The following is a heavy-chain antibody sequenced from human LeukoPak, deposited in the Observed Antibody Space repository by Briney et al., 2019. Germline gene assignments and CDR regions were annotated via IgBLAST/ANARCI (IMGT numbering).Heavy chain of an antibody. Sequence: SETLSLTCSVSGGSISSSGYYWGWIRQPPGMDLEWIGSIYYSGNTFYIPSPKSRLTISLDTSKNQFSLKLSSVTAADTAVYYCARDKGHFDVDYWGQGTLVTVSS. CDR2: IYYSGNT. J-gene: IGHJ4*02. CDR3: ARDKGHFDVDY. D-gene: IGHD3-9*01. CDR1: GGSISSSGYY. V-gene: IGHV4-39*07.